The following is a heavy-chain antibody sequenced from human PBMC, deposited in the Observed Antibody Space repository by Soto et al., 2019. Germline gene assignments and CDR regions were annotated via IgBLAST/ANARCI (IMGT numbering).Heavy chain of an antibody. J-gene: IGHJ4*02. CDR1: GYTFSGYY. CDR3: ARDFAYYYGSGSYTDGDY. Sequence: ASVKVSCKASGYTFSGYYVHWVRQAPGQGLEWMGWINPNSGGTNYAQKFQGWVTMTRDTSISTAYMELSSLRSEDTAVYYCARDFAYYYGSGSYTDGDYWGQGTLVTVSS. V-gene: IGHV1-2*04. D-gene: IGHD3-10*01. CDR2: INPNSGGT.